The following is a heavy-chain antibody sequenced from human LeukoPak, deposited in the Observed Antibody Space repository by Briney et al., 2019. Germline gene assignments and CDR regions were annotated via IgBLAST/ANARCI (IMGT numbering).Heavy chain of an antibody. V-gene: IGHV4-59*01. CDR2: IYYSGST. Sequence: GSLRLSCAASGFTFSSYAMSWIRQPPGKGLEWIGYIYYSGSTNYNPSLKSRVTISVDTSKNQFSLKLSSVTAADTAVYYCARASLTHWFDPWGQGTLVTVSS. CDR3: ARASLTHWFDP. J-gene: IGHJ5*02. CDR1: GFTFSSYA.